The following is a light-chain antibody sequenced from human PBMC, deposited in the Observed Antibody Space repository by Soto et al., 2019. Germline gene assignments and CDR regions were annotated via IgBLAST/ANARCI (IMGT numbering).Light chain of an antibody. Sequence: DIQMTQSPSSLSASVGDRVTITCQASQDIRQYLNWYQQKPGKAPNLLIYDASNLEIGVPSRFSGSGSETDFTFIISSLQPEDIGTYDCQQFDKVPLTFGGGTKVEIK. CDR1: QDIRQY. CDR2: DAS. V-gene: IGKV1-33*01. J-gene: IGKJ4*01. CDR3: QQFDKVPLT.